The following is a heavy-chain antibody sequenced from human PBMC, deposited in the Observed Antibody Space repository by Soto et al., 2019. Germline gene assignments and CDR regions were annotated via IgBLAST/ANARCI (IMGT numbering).Heavy chain of an antibody. CDR1: GFTFSSYD. Sequence: GGSLRLSCAASGFTFSSYDMHWVRQATGKGLEWVSAIGTAGDTYYPGSVKGRFTISRENAKNSLYLQMNSLRAGDTAVYYCARDRSYCSGGSCYSDRAFDIWGQGTMVTVS. V-gene: IGHV3-13*01. J-gene: IGHJ3*02. D-gene: IGHD2-15*01. CDR2: IGTAGDT. CDR3: ARDRSYCSGGSCYSDRAFDI.